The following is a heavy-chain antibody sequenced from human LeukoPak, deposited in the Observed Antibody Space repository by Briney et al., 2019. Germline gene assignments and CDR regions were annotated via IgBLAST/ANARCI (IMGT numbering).Heavy chain of an antibody. V-gene: IGHV5-51*01. J-gene: IGHJ5*02. CDR3: ARHGELGGIDH. Sequence: GAALQISCKGSGSIFTNYWIGWGRPLPGKGLKWMGIIYPGDSDASYSPSFQGQVTISADKSINTASLQWSSLKASDTAMYYCARHGELGGIDHWGQGTLVTVSS. D-gene: IGHD3-10*01. CDR2: IYPGDSDA. CDR1: GSIFTNYW.